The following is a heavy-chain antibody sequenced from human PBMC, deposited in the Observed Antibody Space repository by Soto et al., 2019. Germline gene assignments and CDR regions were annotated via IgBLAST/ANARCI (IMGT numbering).Heavy chain of an antibody. V-gene: IGHV4-59*01. J-gene: IGHJ4*02. Sequence: QVQLQESGPGLVKPSETLSLTCSVSGGSMSNYYWAWIRQPPGKGLEWIGYIYYTGHTNYNPSLKSPVTISVDTSKNQFSLKLTSVTAADTAVYYCVRARASSSGWWDYWGQGTLVTVSS. CDR1: GGSMSNYY. CDR3: VRARASSSGWWDY. D-gene: IGHD6-19*01. CDR2: IYYTGHT.